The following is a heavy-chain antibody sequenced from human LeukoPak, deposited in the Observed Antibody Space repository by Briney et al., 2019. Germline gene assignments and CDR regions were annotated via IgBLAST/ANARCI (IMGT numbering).Heavy chain of an antibody. Sequence: GASVKVSCKASGYTFTSYGISWVRQAPGQGLEWMGWISAYNGNTNYAQKFQGRVTMTTDTSTSTAYMELRSLRSDDTAVYYCARAEEWELPDTLFDYWGQGTLVTVSS. J-gene: IGHJ4*02. CDR1: GYTFTSYG. CDR3: ARAEEWELPDTLFDY. D-gene: IGHD1-26*01. V-gene: IGHV1-18*01. CDR2: ISAYNGNT.